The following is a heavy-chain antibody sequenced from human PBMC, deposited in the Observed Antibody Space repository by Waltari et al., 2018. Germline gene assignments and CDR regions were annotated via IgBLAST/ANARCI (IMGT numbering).Heavy chain of an antibody. J-gene: IGHJ5*02. CDR3: VRGSKGITMVRGVINWFDP. CDR1: GGTFSSYA. V-gene: IGHV1-69*01. Sequence: QVQLVQSGAEVKKPGSSVKVSCKASGGTFSSYAISWVRQAPGQGLEWMGGIIPIFGTANYAQKFQGRVTITADESTSTAYMELSSLRSEDTAVYYCVRGSKGITMVRGVINWFDPWGQGTLVTVSS. CDR2: IIPIFGTA. D-gene: IGHD3-10*01.